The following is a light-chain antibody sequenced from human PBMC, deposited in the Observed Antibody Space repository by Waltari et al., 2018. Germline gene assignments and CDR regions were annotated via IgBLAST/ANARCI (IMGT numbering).Light chain of an antibody. CDR3: KSYATSQRAGV. CDR2: CFT. Sequence: QSVPTQPPPGPPAPGQRTTTPCSGTRSTIGAGFHAHSYQQPPGTAPKLLFHCFTKRPSGVPDRFSGSKSGDSASLIITGLQAEDEAMYYCKSYATSQRAGVFGGGTRLTV. V-gene: IGLV1-40*03. J-gene: IGLJ2*01. CDR1: RSTIGAGFH.